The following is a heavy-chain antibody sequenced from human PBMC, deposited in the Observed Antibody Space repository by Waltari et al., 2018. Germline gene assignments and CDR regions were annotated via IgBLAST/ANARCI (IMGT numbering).Heavy chain of an antibody. J-gene: IGHJ3*02. V-gene: IGHV3-9*03. CDR1: GFTFDDYA. D-gene: IGHD4-17*01. Sequence: EVQLVESGGGLVQPGRSLRLSCAASGFTFDDYAMHWVRQAPGKGLEWVSGISWNSGSIGYADSVKGRFTISRDNAKNSLYLQMNSLRAEDMALYYCAKDIGITVTTESGAFDIWGQGTMVTVSS. CDR2: ISWNSGSI. CDR3: AKDIGITVTTESGAFDI.